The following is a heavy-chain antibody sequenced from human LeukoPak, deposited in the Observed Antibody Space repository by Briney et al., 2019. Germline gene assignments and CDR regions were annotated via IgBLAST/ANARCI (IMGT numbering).Heavy chain of an antibody. CDR3: ARDSPHQRFDY. V-gene: IGHV1-2*02. CDR1: GYTFFEYL. Sequence: SVKVSCTASGYTFFEYLIHWVRQAAGQGLEWMGRIDLKTGDITSAQKFQGRVTMTRDTSISTTYMDLSGLGTDDTAVYYCARDSPHQRFDYWGQGTLVTVSS. CDR2: IDLKTGDI. J-gene: IGHJ4*02.